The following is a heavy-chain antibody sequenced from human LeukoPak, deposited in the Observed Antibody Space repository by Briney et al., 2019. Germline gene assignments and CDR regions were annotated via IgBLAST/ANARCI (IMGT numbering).Heavy chain of an antibody. V-gene: IGHV4-59*01. CDR3: ARTGSTVTMLYHFDH. CDR2: IYYSGSS. Sequence: PSQTLSLTCTVSGGSIRSYYWSWIRQPPGKGLEWIGYIYYSGSSNYNPSLKSRVSISVDTSKNQFSLKLSSVTAADTAVYYCARTGSTVTMLYHFDHWGQGTLVTVSS. J-gene: IGHJ4*02. CDR1: GGSIRSYY. D-gene: IGHD4-17*01.